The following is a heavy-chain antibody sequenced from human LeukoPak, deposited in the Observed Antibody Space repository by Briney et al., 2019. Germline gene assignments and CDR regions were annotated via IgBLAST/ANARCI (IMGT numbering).Heavy chain of an antibody. CDR3: ARDYGRSIAAHRGDAFNI. CDR2: INPNSGGT. CDR1: GYTFTGFY. V-gene: IGHV1-2*06. D-gene: IGHD6-6*01. J-gene: IGHJ3*02. Sequence: ASVKVSCKSSGYTFTGFYIHWVRQAPGRGLEWMGRINPNSGGTNYAQKFQGRVTLTRDTSISTAYMELSSLRSDDTAVYYCARDYGRSIAAHRGDAFNIWGQGTLLTVSS.